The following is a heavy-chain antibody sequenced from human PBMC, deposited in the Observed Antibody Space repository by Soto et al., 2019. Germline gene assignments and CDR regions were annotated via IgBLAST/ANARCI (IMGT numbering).Heavy chain of an antibody. V-gene: IGHV4-59*01. CDR1: GGSIRSYY. Sequence: SETLSLTCTVSGGSIRSYYWSWIRQPPGKGLEWIGYIYYSGSTNYNPSLKSRVTISVDTSKNQFSLKLSSVTAADTAVYYCARNYGHAFDIWGQGTMVTVS. D-gene: IGHD1-7*01. J-gene: IGHJ3*02. CDR3: ARNYGHAFDI. CDR2: IYYSGST.